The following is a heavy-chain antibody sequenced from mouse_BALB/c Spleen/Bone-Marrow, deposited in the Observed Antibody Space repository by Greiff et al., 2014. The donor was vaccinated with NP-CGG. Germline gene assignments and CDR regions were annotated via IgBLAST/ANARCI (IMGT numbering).Heavy chain of an antibody. CDR2: IDPENGDT. Sequence: DVQLVESGAELVRSGASVKLSCTASGFNIKDYYMHWVKQRPEQGLEWTGWIDPENGDTEYAPKFQGKATMTADTSSNTAYLQLSSLTSEDTAVYYCNRYDWYFDVWGAGTTVTVSS. CDR1: GFNIKDYY. D-gene: IGHD2-14*01. J-gene: IGHJ1*01. CDR3: NRYDWYFDV. V-gene: IGHV14-4*02.